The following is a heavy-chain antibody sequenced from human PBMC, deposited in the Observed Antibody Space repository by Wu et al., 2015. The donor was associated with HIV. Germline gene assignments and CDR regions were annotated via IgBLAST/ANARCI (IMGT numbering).Heavy chain of an antibody. Sequence: QVQLVQSGAEVKKPGASVKVSCKASGFTFNNKYMHWVRQAPGQGLEWMGVLNPSANKISYAQSFQGRVTMTSDKSTTAVYMELDSLRSDDTAVYYCATRIGGTMEAFDVWGQGTMVGVSS. V-gene: IGHV1-46*02. D-gene: IGHD2/OR15-2a*01. CDR3: ATRIGGTMEAFDV. J-gene: IGHJ3*01. CDR1: GFTFNNKY. CDR2: LNPSANKI.